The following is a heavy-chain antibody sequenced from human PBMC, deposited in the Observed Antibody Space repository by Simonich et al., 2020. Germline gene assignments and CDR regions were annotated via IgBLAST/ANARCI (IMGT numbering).Heavy chain of an antibody. CDR2: SSADNGTT. D-gene: IGHD1-1*01. V-gene: IGHV1-18*01. J-gene: IGHJ3*02. Sequence: QVQLVQSGDEGKKPGSSVKVSCKASGYTFTSYGISWGLLAPGQGLEWMGLSSADNGTTKYAQKIQCRVTMTTDTSTSTAYMELRSLRSDDTAVYYCARSKTGTTAFDIWGQGTMVTVSS. CDR3: ARSKTGTTAFDI. CDR1: GYTFTSYG.